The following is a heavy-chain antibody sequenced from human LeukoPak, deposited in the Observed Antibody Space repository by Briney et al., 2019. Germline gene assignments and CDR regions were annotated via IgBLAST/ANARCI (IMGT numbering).Heavy chain of an antibody. CDR2: ISYDGSNK. CDR3: AGGGYYYDSSGYAIDY. J-gene: IGHJ4*02. Sequence: GGSLRLSCAASGFTFSSYAMHWVRQAPGKGLEWVAVISYDGSNKYYADSVKGRFTISRDNSKNTLYLQMNSLRAEDTAVHYCAGGGYYYDSSGYAIDYWGQGTLVTVSS. D-gene: IGHD3-22*01. CDR1: GFTFSSYA. V-gene: IGHV3-30*01.